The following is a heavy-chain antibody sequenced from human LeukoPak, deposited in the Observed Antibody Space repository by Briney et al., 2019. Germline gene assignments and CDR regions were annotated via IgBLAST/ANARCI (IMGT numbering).Heavy chain of an antibody. Sequence: PGGSLRLSCAASAFTFSRYGMHWVRQAPGRGLEWVALISYDGNNNYYADSVRGRFTISRDNSKNTLYLQMNSLTAEDTAVYFCAKDQRGDILTGSPFDYWGQGTLVTVSS. CDR3: AKDQRGDILTGSPFDY. CDR1: AFTFSRYG. V-gene: IGHV3-30*18. D-gene: IGHD3-9*01. CDR2: ISYDGNNN. J-gene: IGHJ4*02.